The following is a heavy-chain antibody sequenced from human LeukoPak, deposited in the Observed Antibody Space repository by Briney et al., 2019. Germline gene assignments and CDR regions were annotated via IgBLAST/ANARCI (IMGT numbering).Heavy chain of an antibody. Sequence: GGSLRLSCAASGFTFSSYSMNWVRQAPGKGLEWVSSISSSSSYIYYADSVKGRFTISRDNAKNSLYLQMNSLRAEDTAVYYCARDLQGYDFWSGYYPKWFDYWGQGTLVTVSS. CDR3: ARDLQGYDFWSGYYPKWFDY. J-gene: IGHJ4*02. D-gene: IGHD3-3*01. V-gene: IGHV3-21*01. CDR1: GFTFSSYS. CDR2: ISSSSSYI.